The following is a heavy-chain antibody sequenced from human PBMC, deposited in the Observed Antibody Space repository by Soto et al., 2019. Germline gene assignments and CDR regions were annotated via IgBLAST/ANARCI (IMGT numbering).Heavy chain of an antibody. J-gene: IGHJ5*02. CDR1: ADTFSNYA. D-gene: IGHD3-9*01. CDR3: ARDGNKYYDTLTKYNWFDP. Sequence: QVQLVQSGAEVKKPGSSVRVSCKASADTFSNYAINWVRQAPGQGLEWMGGIIPMFGTANYAQKFQGRVMITEDESTSTAYMELSSLRSEDTAVYYCARDGNKYYDTLTKYNWFDPWGQGTLVTVSS. CDR2: IIPMFGTA. V-gene: IGHV1-69*12.